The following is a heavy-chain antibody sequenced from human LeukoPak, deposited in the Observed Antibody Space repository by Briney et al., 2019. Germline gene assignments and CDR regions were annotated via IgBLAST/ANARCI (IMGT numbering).Heavy chain of an antibody. Sequence: ASVKVSCKASGYTFTGYYMHWVRQAPGQGLEWMGWINPNSGGTNYAQKFQGRVTMTRDTSISTAYMELSRLRSDDTAVYYCARARRDGYGSWFDPWGQGTLVTVSS. CDR1: GYTFTGYY. CDR3: ARARRDGYGSWFDP. J-gene: IGHJ5*02. CDR2: INPNSGGT. D-gene: IGHD5-24*01. V-gene: IGHV1-2*02.